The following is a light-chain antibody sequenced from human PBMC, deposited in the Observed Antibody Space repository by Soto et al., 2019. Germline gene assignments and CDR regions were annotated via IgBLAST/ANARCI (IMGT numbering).Light chain of an antibody. CDR1: QSVSRN. J-gene: IGKJ1*01. CDR3: QQYNNWPRT. V-gene: IGKV3D-15*01. CDR2: DAS. Sequence: EIVLTQSPGTLSLSPGDRATLSCRASQSVSRNLAWYQQKPGQAPRLLIYDASNRATGIPARFSGSGSGTEFTLTISSLQSEDFAIYYCQQYNNWPRTFGRGTKVDIK.